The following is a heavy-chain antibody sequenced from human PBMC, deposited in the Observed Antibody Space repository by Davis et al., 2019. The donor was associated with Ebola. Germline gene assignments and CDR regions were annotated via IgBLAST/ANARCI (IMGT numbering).Heavy chain of an antibody. D-gene: IGHD1-26*01. V-gene: IGHV3-66*01. CDR3: ARETLGGLGNWYFDL. CDR1: GFTVSGNY. CDR2: IYSGGST. Sequence: PGGSLRLSCAASGFTVSGNYMSWVRQAPGKGLEWVSVIYSGGSTYYADSVKGRFTISRDNSKNTLYLQMNSLRAEDTAVYYCARETLGGLGNWYFDLWGRGTLVTVSS. J-gene: IGHJ2*01.